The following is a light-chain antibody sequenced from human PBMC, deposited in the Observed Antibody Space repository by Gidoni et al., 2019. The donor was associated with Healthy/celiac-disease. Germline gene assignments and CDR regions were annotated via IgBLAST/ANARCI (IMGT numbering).Light chain of an antibody. V-gene: IGKV3-20*01. CDR3: QQYGSSPPIT. J-gene: IGKJ5*01. Sequence: EIVLPQSPGTLSLSPGERATLSCRASQSVSSSYLAWYQQKPGQAPRILIYGASSRATGSPDRFSGSGSGTDFTLTISRLEPEDFAVYYCQQYGSSPPITFGQGTRLEIK. CDR1: QSVSSSY. CDR2: GAS.